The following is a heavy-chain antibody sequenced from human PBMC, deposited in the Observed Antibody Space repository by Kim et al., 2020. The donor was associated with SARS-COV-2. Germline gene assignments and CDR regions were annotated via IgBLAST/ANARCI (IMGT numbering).Heavy chain of an antibody. D-gene: IGHD2-2*01. V-gene: IGHV3-33*01. Sequence: GGSLRLSCAASGFSFSHYAMHWVRQAPGKGLEWVAVIWNDGTYKYYGDSVKGRFTISRDDSKSTLYLQLNSLTTEDTAVYYCARPVVPAIYWYFDLWGRGTLVTVS. CDR2: IWNDGTYK. J-gene: IGHJ2*01. CDR3: ARPVVPAIYWYFDL. CDR1: GFSFSHYA.